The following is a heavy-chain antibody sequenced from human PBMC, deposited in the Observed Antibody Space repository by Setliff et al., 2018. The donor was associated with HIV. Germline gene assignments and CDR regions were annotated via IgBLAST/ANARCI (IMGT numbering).Heavy chain of an antibody. V-gene: IGHV4-59*01. CDR1: GGSISSFY. D-gene: IGHD5-18*01. CDR3: ARAGSYGWDY. J-gene: IGHJ4*02. Sequence: TLSLTCTVSGGSISSFYWTWIRQPPGKGLEWIGYIYYSGSTNYNPSLKSRLTISVDTSKNQVSLKLSSVTAADTAVYYCARAGSYGWDYWGQGTLVTVSS. CDR2: IYYSGST.